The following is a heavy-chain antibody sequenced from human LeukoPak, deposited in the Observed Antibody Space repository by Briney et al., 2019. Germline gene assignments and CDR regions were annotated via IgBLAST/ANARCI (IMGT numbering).Heavy chain of an antibody. D-gene: IGHD6-13*01. V-gene: IGHV4-59*12. Sequence: SETLSLTCTVSGGSISSYYWNWIRQPPGKGLEWIGYIYYSGSSNYNPSLKSRVTISVDRSKNQFSLKLSSVTAADTAVYYCARGQPLAAAVFDYWGQGTLATVSS. CDR1: GGSISSYY. CDR2: IYYSGSS. J-gene: IGHJ4*02. CDR3: ARGQPLAAAVFDY.